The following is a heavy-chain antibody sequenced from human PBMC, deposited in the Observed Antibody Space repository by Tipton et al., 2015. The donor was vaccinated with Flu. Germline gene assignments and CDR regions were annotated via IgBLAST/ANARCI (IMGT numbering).Heavy chain of an antibody. Sequence: TLSLTCSVSGGSISRSFYYWGWIRQPPGKGLEWIGSIYYSGSSYYNPSLKSRVTISVDTSKNQFSLKVISVTAADTAMYYCARDETRGSNWGNYFDCWGQATLATVSS. J-gene: IGHJ4*02. CDR3: ARDETRGSNWGNYFDC. CDR1: GGSISRSFYY. D-gene: IGHD7-27*01. CDR2: IYYSGSS. V-gene: IGHV4-39*07.